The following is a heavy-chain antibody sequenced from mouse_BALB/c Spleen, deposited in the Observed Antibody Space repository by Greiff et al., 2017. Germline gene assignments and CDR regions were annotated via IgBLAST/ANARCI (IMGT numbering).Heavy chain of an antibody. J-gene: IGHJ2*01. CDR2: RSYDGSN. D-gene: IGHD4-1*01. CDR1: GYSFTSCYY. V-gene: IGHV3-6*01. CDR3: ARGLGMDY. Sequence: DVKLQESGPSLVKPSQSLSLSCSASGYSFTSCYYWNLIRQLPGNKLGWIGNRSYDGSNNYNPSLKNRISITRDTSKNQFFLKLNSVTTEDTATYKGARGLGMDYWGQGTTLTVSS.